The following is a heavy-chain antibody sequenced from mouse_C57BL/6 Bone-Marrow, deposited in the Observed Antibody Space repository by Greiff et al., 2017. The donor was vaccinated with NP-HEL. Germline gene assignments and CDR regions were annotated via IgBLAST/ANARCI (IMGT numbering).Heavy chain of an antibody. CDR3: ARRFIYYYGSSYVDYAMDY. D-gene: IGHD1-1*01. J-gene: IGHJ4*01. Sequence: EVKLMESGGGLVKPGGSLKLSCAASGFTFSDYGMHWVRQAPEKGLEWVAYISSGSSTIYYADTVKGRFTISRDHAKNTLFLQMTSLRSEDTAMYYCARRFIYYYGSSYVDYAMDYWGQGTSVTVSS. V-gene: IGHV5-17*01. CDR2: ISSGSSTI. CDR1: GFTFSDYG.